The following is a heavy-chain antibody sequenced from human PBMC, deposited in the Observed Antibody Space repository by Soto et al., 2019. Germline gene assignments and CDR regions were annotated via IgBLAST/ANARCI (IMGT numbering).Heavy chain of an antibody. CDR3: ARDLTDSSGFRYYYGMDV. D-gene: IGHD3-22*01. Sequence: QVQLVESGGGVVQPGRSLRLSCAASGFTFSSYGMHWVRQAPGKGLEWVAVIWYDGSNKYYADSVKGRFTISRDNSKNTLYLQMHSLRAEDKAVYYCARDLTDSSGFRYYYGMDVWGQGTTVTVSS. CDR1: GFTFSSYG. J-gene: IGHJ6*02. CDR2: IWYDGSNK. V-gene: IGHV3-33*01.